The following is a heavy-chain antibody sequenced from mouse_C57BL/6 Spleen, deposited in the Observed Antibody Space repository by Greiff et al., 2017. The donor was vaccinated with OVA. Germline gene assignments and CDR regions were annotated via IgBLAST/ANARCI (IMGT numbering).Heavy chain of an antibody. CDR3: TKSGLDFDY. CDR1: GYTFPDYE. V-gene: IGHV1-15*01. J-gene: IGHJ2*01. CDR2: IDPETGGT. D-gene: IGHD3-1*01. Sequence: QVQLQQSGAALVRPGASVTLSCKASGYTFPDYELHWVKQTPVHGLEWIGAIDPETGGTAYTQKFKGQAILTAEQSASTSYMELRSLTSEYSAVKYCTKSGLDFDYWGQGTTLTVSS.